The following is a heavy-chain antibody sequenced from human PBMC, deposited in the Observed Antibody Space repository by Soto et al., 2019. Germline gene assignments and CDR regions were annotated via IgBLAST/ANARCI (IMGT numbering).Heavy chain of an antibody. Sequence: SETLSFTCTVSGASISGFYWSWIRKSAGKGLEWIGRIYATGTTDYNPSLKSRVMMSVDTSKKQFSLKLRSVTAADTAVYYCVRDGTRTLRDWFDPWGQGISVTVSS. CDR1: GASISGFY. CDR3: VRDGTRTLRDWFDP. J-gene: IGHJ5*02. CDR2: IYATGTT. V-gene: IGHV4-4*07. D-gene: IGHD1-1*01.